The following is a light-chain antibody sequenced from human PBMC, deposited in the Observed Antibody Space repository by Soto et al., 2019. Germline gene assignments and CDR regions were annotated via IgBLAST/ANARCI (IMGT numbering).Light chain of an antibody. CDR2: AAS. CDR3: QHRSNWPLT. J-gene: IGKJ4*01. Sequence: EVVLTQSPGTLSLSPGERTTLSCRASQSVSSSYLAWYQQKPGQAPRLLIYAASSRATGIPDRFSGSGSGTDFTLTISSLEPEDFAVYFCQHRSNWPLTFGGGTKVDLK. V-gene: IGKV3D-20*02. CDR1: QSVSSSY.